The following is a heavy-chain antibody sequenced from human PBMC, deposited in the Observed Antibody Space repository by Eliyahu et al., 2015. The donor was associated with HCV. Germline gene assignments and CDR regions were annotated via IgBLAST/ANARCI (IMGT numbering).Heavy chain of an antibody. CDR2: INHSGST. Sequence: QVQLQQWGAGLLKPSETLSLTCAVYGGSFSGYYWSWIRQPPGKGLEWIGEINHSGSTNYNPSLKSRVTISVDTSKNQFSLKLSSVTAADTAVYYCARGYPRYDYVWGSYRRLPPGCFDYWGQGTLVTVSS. J-gene: IGHJ4*02. CDR1: GGSFSGYY. CDR3: ARGYPRYDYVWGSYRRLPPGCFDY. V-gene: IGHV4-34*01. D-gene: IGHD3-16*02.